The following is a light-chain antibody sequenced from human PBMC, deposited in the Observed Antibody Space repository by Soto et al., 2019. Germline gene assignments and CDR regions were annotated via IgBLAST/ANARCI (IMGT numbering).Light chain of an antibody. J-gene: IGKJ1*01. CDR3: QQRSNWPWT. V-gene: IGKV3-11*01. Sequence: ETVLTQAPGTLSLSPGERATLSCRPSQSVSNNYLAWYQQKPGQAPRLLIYGASNRATGIPARFSGSGSGTDFTLTISSLEPEDFAVYYCQQRSNWPWTFGQGTKVDIK. CDR1: QSVSNNY. CDR2: GAS.